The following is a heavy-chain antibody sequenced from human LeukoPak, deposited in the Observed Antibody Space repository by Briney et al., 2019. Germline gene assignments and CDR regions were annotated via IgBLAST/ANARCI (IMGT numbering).Heavy chain of an antibody. Sequence: PGGSLRLSCAASGFTFSSYAMSWVRQAPGQGLEWVSVISGSGASTYYADFVKGRFTISRDNSKNTLYLQLNSLRAEDTAVYFCARDFGGYSYGFDYWGQGTLVTVSS. J-gene: IGHJ4*02. V-gene: IGHV3-23*01. D-gene: IGHD5-18*01. CDR1: GFTFSSYA. CDR3: ARDFGGYSYGFDY. CDR2: ISGSGAST.